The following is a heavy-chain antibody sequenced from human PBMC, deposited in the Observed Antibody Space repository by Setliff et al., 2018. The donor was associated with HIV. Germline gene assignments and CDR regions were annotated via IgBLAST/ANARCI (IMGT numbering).Heavy chain of an antibody. CDR3: ARVPPEYSSSSQAFDT. CDR1: GSSISGHF. CDR2: IYTTGST. D-gene: IGHD6-6*01. V-gene: IGHV4-59*11. J-gene: IGHJ3*02. Sequence: PSETLSLTCTVSGSSISGHFWTWIRQPPGKGLEWIGYIYTTGSTNYNPSLTSRVTISVDTSKNKFSLKMRSVTAADTAVYYCARVPPEYSSSSQAFDTWGQGTKVTVSS.